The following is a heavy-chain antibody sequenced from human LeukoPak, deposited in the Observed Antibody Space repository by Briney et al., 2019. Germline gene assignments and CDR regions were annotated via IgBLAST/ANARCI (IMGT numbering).Heavy chain of an antibody. Sequence: SVKVSCKASGGTFSSYAISWVRQAPGQGLEWMGGIIPIFGTANYAQKFQGRVTITADESTSTAYMVLSSLRSEDTAVYYCARGPGYSGYDSPGWYTIRFDYWGQGTLVTVSS. CDR3: ARGPGYSGYDSPGWYTIRFDY. V-gene: IGHV1-69*01. CDR1: GGTFSSYA. D-gene: IGHD5-12*01. CDR2: IIPIFGTA. J-gene: IGHJ4*02.